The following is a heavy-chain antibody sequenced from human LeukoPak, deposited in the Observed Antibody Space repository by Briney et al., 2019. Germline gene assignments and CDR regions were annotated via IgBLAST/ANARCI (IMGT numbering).Heavy chain of an antibody. V-gene: IGHV4-59*01. CDR2: IDYSGSA. J-gene: IGHJ3*02. Sequence: PSETLSLTCTISGGSISNFHWSWVRQPPGKGLEWIGHIDYSGSASYNPSFESRVIISIDTSKNHFSLKLSSGTAADTAMYYCARESSWDSNGYWRDAFNIWGQGTMVTVSS. D-gene: IGHD3-22*01. CDR3: ARESSWDSNGYWRDAFNI. CDR1: GGSISNFH.